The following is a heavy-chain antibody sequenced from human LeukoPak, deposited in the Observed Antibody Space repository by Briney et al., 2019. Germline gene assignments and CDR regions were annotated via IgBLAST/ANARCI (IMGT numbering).Heavy chain of an antibody. J-gene: IGHJ4*02. Sequence: ASVKVSCKASGYTFTGYYMHWVRQAPGQGLEWMGWINPNSGGTQYAQKFQDRVTMTRDTSISTVYMELSRLTSDDTAMYYCARDPAGGIAAPEDYWGQGTLVTVSS. V-gene: IGHV1-2*02. CDR2: INPNSGGT. CDR1: GYTFTGYY. CDR3: ARDPAGGIAAPEDY. D-gene: IGHD6-13*01.